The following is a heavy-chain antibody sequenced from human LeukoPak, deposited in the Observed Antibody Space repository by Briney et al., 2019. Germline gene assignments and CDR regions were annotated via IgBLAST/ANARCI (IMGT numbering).Heavy chain of an antibody. CDR2: ISGSGGST. D-gene: IGHD4-23*01. J-gene: IGHJ1*01. V-gene: IGHV3-23*01. Sequence: GGSLRLSCTASGFTFSSYAMSWVRQAPGKGLEWVSAISGSGGSTYYADSVKGRFTISRDNSKNTLYLQMNSLRAEDTAVYYCAPQRPYGGNSGPQHWGQGTLVTVSS. CDR1: GFTFSSYA. CDR3: APQRPYGGNSGPQH.